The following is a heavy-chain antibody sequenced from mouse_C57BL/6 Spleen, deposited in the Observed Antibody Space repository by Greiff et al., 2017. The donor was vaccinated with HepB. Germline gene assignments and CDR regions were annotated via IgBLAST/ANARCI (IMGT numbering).Heavy chain of an antibody. J-gene: IGHJ4*01. D-gene: IGHD1-1*02. CDR3: ARAGDYYAMDY. CDR1: GYTFTSYT. V-gene: IGHV1-4*01. Sequence: VKLQESGAELARPGASVKMSCKASGYTFTSYTMHWVKQRPGQGLEWIGYINPSSGYTKYNQKFKDKATLTADKSSSTAYMQLSSLTSEDSAIYYCARAGDYYAMDYWGQGTSVTVSS. CDR2: INPSSGYT.